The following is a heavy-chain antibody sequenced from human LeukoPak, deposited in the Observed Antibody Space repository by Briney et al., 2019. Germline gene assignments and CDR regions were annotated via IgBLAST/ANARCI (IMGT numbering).Heavy chain of an antibody. D-gene: IGHD2-15*01. J-gene: IGHJ4*02. V-gene: IGHV3-48*03. Sequence: PGGSLRLSCAASGFTFSSYEMNWVRQAPGKGLEWVSYISSSGSTIYYADSVKGRFTISRDNAKNSLYLQMNSLRAEDTAVYYCARDYRSGGSCYVDYWGQGTLVTVSS. CDR1: GFTFSSYE. CDR3: ARDYRSGGSCYVDY. CDR2: ISSSGSTI.